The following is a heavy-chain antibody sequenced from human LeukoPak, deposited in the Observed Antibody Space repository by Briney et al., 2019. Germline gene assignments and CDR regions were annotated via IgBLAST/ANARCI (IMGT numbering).Heavy chain of an antibody. J-gene: IGHJ6*02. CDR3: AKGTRTSTNYCYYGMDV. D-gene: IGHD2-2*01. CDR2: TSYDGSNK. CDR1: GFTFSSYG. Sequence: GGSLRLSCAASGFTFSSYGMHWVRQAPGKGLEWVAVTSYDGSNKYYADSVKGRFTISRDNSKNTLYLQMNSLRAEDTAVYYCAKGTRTSTNYCYYGMDVWGQGTTVTVS. V-gene: IGHV3-30*18.